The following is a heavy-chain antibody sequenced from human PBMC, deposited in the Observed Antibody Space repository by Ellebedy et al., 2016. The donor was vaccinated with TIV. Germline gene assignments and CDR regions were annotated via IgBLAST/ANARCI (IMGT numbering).Heavy chain of an antibody. J-gene: IGHJ4*02. CDR1: GYSFTSYW. CDR2: IYPGDSNT. Sequence: KVSCXGSGYSFTSYWIGWVRQMPGKGLEWMGIIYPGDSNTRYSPSFQGQVTISADKSISTAYLQWSSLKASDTAMYYCARGGLLYGSGSYWFDYWGQGTLVTVSS. D-gene: IGHD3-10*01. CDR3: ARGGLLYGSGSYWFDY. V-gene: IGHV5-51*01.